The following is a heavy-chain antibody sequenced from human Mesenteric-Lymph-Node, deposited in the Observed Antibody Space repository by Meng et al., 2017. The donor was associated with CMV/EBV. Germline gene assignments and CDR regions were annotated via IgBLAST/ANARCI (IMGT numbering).Heavy chain of an antibody. Sequence: VSGFTFISYAMHWVRQAPGKGLEWVAVISYDGNNKYHADSVKGRFTISRDNSKNTLYLQMNSLRGEDTAVYYCARGWRPLAVVHLDYWGQGTLVTVSS. V-gene: IGHV3-30-3*01. CDR1: GFTFISYA. J-gene: IGHJ4*02. D-gene: IGHD6-19*01. CDR2: ISYDGNNK. CDR3: ARGWRPLAVVHLDY.